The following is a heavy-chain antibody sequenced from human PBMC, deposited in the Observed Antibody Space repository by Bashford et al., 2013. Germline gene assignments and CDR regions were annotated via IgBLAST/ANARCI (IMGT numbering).Heavy chain of an antibody. V-gene: IGHV4-61*02. CDR2: IYTSGST. CDR3: ARGGQATVTVLNY. D-gene: IGHD4-17*01. CDR1: GGSISSGSYY. Sequence: SETLSLTCTVSGGSISSGSYYWSWIRQPAGKGLEWIGRIYTSGSTYYNPSLKSRVTISVDTSKNQFSLKLRSVTAADTAVYYCARGGQATVTVLNYWGQGTLVTVSS. J-gene: IGHJ4*02.